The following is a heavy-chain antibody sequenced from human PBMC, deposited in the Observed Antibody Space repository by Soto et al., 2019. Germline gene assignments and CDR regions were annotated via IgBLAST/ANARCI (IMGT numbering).Heavy chain of an antibody. D-gene: IGHD2-15*01. CDR2: ISYDGSNK. V-gene: IGHV3-30-3*01. J-gene: IGHJ5*02. CDR3: AGRLGYCSGGSCPGFDP. CDR1: GFSFSSYA. Sequence: GGSLRLSCAASGFSFSSYAMHWVRQAPGKGLEWVAVISYDGSNKYYADSVKGRFTISRDNSKNTLYLQMNSLRAEDTAVYYCAGRLGYCSGGSCPGFDPWGQGTLVTVSS.